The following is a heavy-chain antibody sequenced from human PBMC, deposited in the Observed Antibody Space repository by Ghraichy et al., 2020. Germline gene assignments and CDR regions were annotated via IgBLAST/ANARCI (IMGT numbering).Heavy chain of an antibody. CDR1: GFTFGSYS. CDR2: ITSSSRFT. V-gene: IGHV3-48*02. CDR3: ARGSRVVRFYYYDGLDV. D-gene: IGHD2-21*01. Sequence: GGSLRLSCVGSGFTFGSYSMNWVRQSPGKGLEWVSYITSSSRFTSYADSVKGRFTISRDNAQNSLFLQMNSLRDEDTAVYYCARGSRVVRFYYYDGLDVWGQGTTVTFSS. J-gene: IGHJ6*02.